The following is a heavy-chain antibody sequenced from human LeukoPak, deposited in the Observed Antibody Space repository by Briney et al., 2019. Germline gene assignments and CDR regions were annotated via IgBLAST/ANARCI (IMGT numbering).Heavy chain of an antibody. CDR2: ISAYNGNT. D-gene: IGHD3-22*01. V-gene: IGHV1-18*01. J-gene: IGHJ3*02. CDR1: GYTFTSYG. CDR3: ARDRGYYDSSGYYRSNAFDI. Sequence: EASVKVSCKASGYTFTSYGISWVRQAPGQGLEWMGWISAYNGNTNYAQKLQGRVTMTTDTSTSTAYMELRSLRSDDTAVYYCARDRGYYDSSGYYRSNAFDIWGQGTMVTVTS.